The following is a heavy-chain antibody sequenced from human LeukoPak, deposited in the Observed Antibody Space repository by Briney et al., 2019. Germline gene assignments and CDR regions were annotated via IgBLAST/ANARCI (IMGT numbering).Heavy chain of an antibody. Sequence: PSETLSLTCTVYGGSFSGYYWSWIRQPPGKGLEWIGEINHSGSTNYNPSLKSRVTISVDTSENQFSLKLSSVTAADTAVYYCARAPTRIGVDVWGKGTTVTVSS. D-gene: IGHD2-21*01. J-gene: IGHJ6*04. CDR3: ARAPTRIGVDV. CDR2: INHSGST. V-gene: IGHV4-34*01. CDR1: GGSFSGYY.